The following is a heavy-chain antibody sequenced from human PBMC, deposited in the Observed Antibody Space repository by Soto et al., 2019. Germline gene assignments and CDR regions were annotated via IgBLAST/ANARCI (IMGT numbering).Heavy chain of an antibody. CDR2: VSHDGRNT. D-gene: IGHD6-19*01. V-gene: IGHV3-30*18. Sequence: VQLVESGGGVVQPGRSLRLSCAASGFTISDYAMHWVRQAPGKGLEWVAVVSHDGRNTHYADSVNGRFTISRDSSKNTVSLEMTSLSAEDTAVYYCAKGGRQWLVTSGFIYWGQGALVTVSS. J-gene: IGHJ4*02. CDR1: GFTISDYA. CDR3: AKGGRQWLVTSGFIY.